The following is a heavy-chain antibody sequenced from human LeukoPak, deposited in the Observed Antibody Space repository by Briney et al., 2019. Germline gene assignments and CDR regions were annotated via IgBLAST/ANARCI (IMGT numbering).Heavy chain of an antibody. Sequence: SQTLSLTCTVSGGSISSGSYYWSWIRQPAGKGLEWIGRLYTSGSTNYNPSLKSRVTISVDTSKNQFSLILSSVTAADTAVYYCARGRELLDYWGQGTLVTVSS. D-gene: IGHD1-26*01. CDR1: GGSISSGSYY. CDR2: LYTSGST. CDR3: ARGRELLDY. V-gene: IGHV4-61*02. J-gene: IGHJ4*02.